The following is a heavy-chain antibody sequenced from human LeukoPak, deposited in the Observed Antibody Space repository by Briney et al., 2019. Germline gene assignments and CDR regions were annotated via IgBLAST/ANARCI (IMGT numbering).Heavy chain of an antibody. CDR1: GGSISSSSYY. D-gene: IGHD4-11*01. J-gene: IGHJ4*02. Sequence: SETLSLTCTVSGGSISSSSYYWGWIRQPPGKGLEWIGSMYYSGSTYYNPSLKSRVTISVDTSKNQFSLKLSSVTAADTAVYYCASYIRRFDYWGQGTLVTVSS. CDR3: ASYIRRFDY. CDR2: MYYSGST. V-gene: IGHV4-39*01.